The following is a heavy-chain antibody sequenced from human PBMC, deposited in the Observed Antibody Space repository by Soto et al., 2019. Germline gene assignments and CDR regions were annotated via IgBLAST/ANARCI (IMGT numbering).Heavy chain of an antibody. CDR2: ISAYNGNT. Sequence: ASVKVSCKASGYTFTSYGISWVRQAPGQGLEWMGWISAYNGNTNYAQKLQGRVTMTTDTSTSTAYMELRSLRSEDSAVYYCATNAHGSYYDRFDYWGQGTLVTVSS. CDR3: ATNAHGSYYDRFDY. CDR1: GYTFTSYG. J-gene: IGHJ4*02. V-gene: IGHV1-18*01. D-gene: IGHD1-26*01.